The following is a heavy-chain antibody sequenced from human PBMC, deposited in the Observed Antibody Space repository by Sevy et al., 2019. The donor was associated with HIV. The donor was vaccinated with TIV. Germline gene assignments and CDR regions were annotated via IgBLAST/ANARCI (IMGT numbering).Heavy chain of an antibody. J-gene: IGHJ6*02. CDR2: MNSNIGNT. V-gene: IGHV1-8*01. D-gene: IGHD3-22*01. CDR1: GYTFTSYD. CDR3: ARYYYDSSGYYDYNGMDV. Sequence: ASVKVSCKASGYTFTSYDINWVRQATGQGLEWMGWMNSNIGNTGYAQKFQGRVTMTRNTSISTAYMELSSLRSEDTAVYYCARYYYDSSGYYDYNGMDVWGQGTTVTVSS.